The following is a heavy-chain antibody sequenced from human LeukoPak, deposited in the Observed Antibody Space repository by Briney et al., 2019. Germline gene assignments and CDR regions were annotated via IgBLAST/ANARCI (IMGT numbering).Heavy chain of an antibody. CDR2: INPNSGGT. V-gene: IGHV1-2*02. J-gene: IGHJ6*02. D-gene: IGHD3-10*01. Sequence: ASVKVSCKASGYTFTGYYMHWVRQAPGQGLEWMGWINPNSGGTNYAQKFQGRVTMTRDTSISTAYMELSRLRSDDTAVYYCARTAGLLWSGEPQGYYYYGMDVWGQGTTVTVSS. CDR1: GYTFTGYY. CDR3: ARTAGLLWSGEPQGYYYYGMDV.